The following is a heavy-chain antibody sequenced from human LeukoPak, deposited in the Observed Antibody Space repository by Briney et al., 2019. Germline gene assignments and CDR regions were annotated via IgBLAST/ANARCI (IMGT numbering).Heavy chain of an antibody. Sequence: SETLSLTCTVSGGSISSYYWNWIRHPPGKGLEWIGYIYYSGSTNYNPSLKSRVTISVDTSKNQFSLNLTPVTAADTAVYYCARFTPQGYGWGGYNRFDPWGQGTLVTVSS. D-gene: IGHD3-16*01. CDR3: ARFTPQGYGWGGYNRFDP. V-gene: IGHV4-59*01. CDR1: GGSISSYY. J-gene: IGHJ5*02. CDR2: IYYSGST.